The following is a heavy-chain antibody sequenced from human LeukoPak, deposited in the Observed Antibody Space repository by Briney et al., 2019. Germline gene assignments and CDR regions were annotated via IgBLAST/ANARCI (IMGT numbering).Heavy chain of an antibody. CDR3: ARERTRHFDY. D-gene: IGHD1-14*01. CDR2: INHSGST. Sequence: SGTLSLTCAVYGGSFSGYYWSWIRQPPGKGLEWIGEINHSGSTNYNPSLKSRVTISVDTSKNQFSLKLSSVTAADTAVYYCARERTRHFDYWGQGTLVTASS. CDR1: GGSFSGYY. V-gene: IGHV4-34*01. J-gene: IGHJ4*02.